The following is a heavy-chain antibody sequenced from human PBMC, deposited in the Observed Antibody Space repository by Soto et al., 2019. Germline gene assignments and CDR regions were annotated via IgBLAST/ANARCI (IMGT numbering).Heavy chain of an antibody. D-gene: IGHD1-26*01. CDR1: GLILNRAR. CDR3: TTLATH. J-gene: IGHJ4*02. V-gene: IGHV3-15*01. CDR2: IKSKTDGGTT. Sequence: EVQLVESGGGLVKPGGSLRLSCEASGLILNRARMSWVRQAPGKGLEWLGRIKSKTDGGTTDYAAPVKGRFTISRDDSKNTLYLQMISLKPEDTAVYYCTTLATHWGQGALVTVSS.